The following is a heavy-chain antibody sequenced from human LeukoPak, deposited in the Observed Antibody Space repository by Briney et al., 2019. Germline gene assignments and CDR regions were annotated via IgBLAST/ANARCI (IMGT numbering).Heavy chain of an antibody. CDR2: INHSGST. Sequence: PSETLSLTCAVYGGSFSGYYWSWIRQPPGKGLEWIGEINHSGSTNYNPSLKSRVTISVDTSKNQYSLKLSSVTAAATAVYYCARGPPALGDYWGQGTLVTVSS. J-gene: IGHJ4*02. D-gene: IGHD2-15*01. CDR1: GGSFSGYY. CDR3: ARGPPALGDY. V-gene: IGHV4-34*01.